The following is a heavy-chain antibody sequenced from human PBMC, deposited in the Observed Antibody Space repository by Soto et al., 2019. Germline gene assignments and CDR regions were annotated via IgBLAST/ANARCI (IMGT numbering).Heavy chain of an antibody. Sequence: SVKVSCKASGGTFSSYAISWVRQAPGQGLEWMGGIIPIFGTANYAQKFQGRVTITADESTSTAYMELSSLRSEDTAVYYCARVPDYYDFWSVQPYYFDYWGQGTLVTVSS. D-gene: IGHD3-3*01. J-gene: IGHJ4*02. CDR1: GGTFSSYA. CDR3: ARVPDYYDFWSVQPYYFDY. CDR2: IIPIFGTA. V-gene: IGHV1-69*13.